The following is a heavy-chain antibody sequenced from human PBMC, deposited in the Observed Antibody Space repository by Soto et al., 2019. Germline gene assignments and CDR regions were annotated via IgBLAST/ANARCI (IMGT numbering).Heavy chain of an antibody. D-gene: IGHD2-21*01. V-gene: IGHV1-2*02. Sequence: GASVKVSCKTSGYIFTDYYIHWVRQAPGQGLQWLGWMNPNTSVTHFAQQFEGRVTLTRDASTSTAYMDLPRLTSDDTAVYFCARDLYSTLNYLANWGQGSLVTVSS. CDR1: GYIFTDYY. J-gene: IGHJ4*02. CDR3: ARDLYSTLNYLAN. CDR2: MNPNTSVT.